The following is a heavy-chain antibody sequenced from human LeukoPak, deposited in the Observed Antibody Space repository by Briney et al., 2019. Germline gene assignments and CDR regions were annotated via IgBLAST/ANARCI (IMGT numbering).Heavy chain of an antibody. J-gene: IGHJ5*02. CDR2: INHSGST. CDR3: ASGGEQLWPYEPFSS. CDR1: GGSFSGYY. D-gene: IGHD5-18*01. Sequence: PSETLSLTCAVYGGSFSGYYWSWIRQPPGKGLEWIGEINHSGSTNHNPSLKSRVTISVDTSKNQFSLRLSSVTAADTALYYCASGGEQLWPYEPFSSWGQGTLVTVSS. V-gene: IGHV4-34*01.